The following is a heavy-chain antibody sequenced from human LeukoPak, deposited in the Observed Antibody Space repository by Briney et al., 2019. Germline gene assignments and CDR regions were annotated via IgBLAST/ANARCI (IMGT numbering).Heavy chain of an antibody. Sequence: GGSLRLSCAASGFNFDDYTMHWVRKAPGKGLEWFSLISWVSGSTYYADSVKALFTISRDNSKISLYLQMESLSTEDSALYYCAKHMGGILWFGEATWGQGTLVTVSS. CDR1: GFNFDDYT. J-gene: IGHJ4*02. V-gene: IGHV3-43*01. CDR3: AKHMGGILWFGEAT. CDR2: ISWVSGST. D-gene: IGHD3-10*01.